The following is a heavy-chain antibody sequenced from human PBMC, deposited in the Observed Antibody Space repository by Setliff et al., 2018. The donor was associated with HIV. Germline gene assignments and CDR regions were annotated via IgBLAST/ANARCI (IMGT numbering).Heavy chain of an antibody. CDR1: GDTFISYG. J-gene: IGHJ3*02. D-gene: IGHD6-19*01. V-gene: IGHV1-18*01. Sequence: ASVKVSCKASGDTFISYGINWVRQAPGQGLEWMGWISAYNGDTKYAQKFQGRVTMTTDTSTSTAYMELRSLRSDDTAVDYCASGRGEYSSGWYRNALDIWGQGTMVTVSS. CDR3: ASGRGEYSSGWYRNALDI. CDR2: ISAYNGDT.